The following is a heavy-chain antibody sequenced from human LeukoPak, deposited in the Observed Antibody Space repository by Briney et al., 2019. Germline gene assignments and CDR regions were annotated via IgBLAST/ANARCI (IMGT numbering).Heavy chain of an antibody. V-gene: IGHV3-23*01. CDR2: ISGSGSRT. CDR1: GFIFSDYW. Sequence: GGSLRLSCEASGFIFSDYWMTWVRQAPGKGLDWVSAISGSGSRTYYADSVKGRFTISRDSSKDTLYLQMNSLRAEDTAVYYCARDRGASCFSSIDYWGQATLVTVSS. J-gene: IGHJ4*02. D-gene: IGHD2-15*01. CDR3: ARDRGASCFSSIDY.